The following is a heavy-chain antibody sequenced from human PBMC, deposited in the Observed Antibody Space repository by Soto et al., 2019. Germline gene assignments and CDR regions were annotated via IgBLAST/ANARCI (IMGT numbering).Heavy chain of an antibody. CDR2: VDPEDGET. CDR3: GHSGDYYALNV. D-gene: IGHD3-22*01. J-gene: IGHJ6*02. CDR1: GKRSSDYN. V-gene: IGHV1-69-2*01. Sequence: ASVKVSCKVSGKRSSDYNIHWVRQAPGKGPEWMGLVDPEDGETFYAEKFQGRVTITADTSIDTVYMVLSSLRSDNSAVYYCGHSGDYYALNVWGQGXTVTVYS.